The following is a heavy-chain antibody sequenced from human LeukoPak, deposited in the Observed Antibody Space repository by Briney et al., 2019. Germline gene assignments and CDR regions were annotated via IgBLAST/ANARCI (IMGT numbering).Heavy chain of an antibody. V-gene: IGHV1-2*06. J-gene: IGHJ4*02. CDR1: GHSFNAYY. CDR2: IDPNSGDT. Sequence: ASMKVSCKASGHSFNAYYIHWVRQAPGQGLQWMGRIDPNSGDTKYTQKFQGRVSMTRDTSISTAYMELTRLRSDDTAVYYCARNPYWGQGTLVTVSS. CDR3: ARNPY.